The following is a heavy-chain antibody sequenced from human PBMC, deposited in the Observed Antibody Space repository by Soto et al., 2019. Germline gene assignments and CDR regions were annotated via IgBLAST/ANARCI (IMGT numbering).Heavy chain of an antibody. Sequence: SGPTLVNPTQTLTLTCTFSGFSLSTDGVGVGWIRQPPGKALEWLALIYWDDDKRYSPSLKNRLTITKDTSKNQVALTMTDMDPVDTATYYCAHRYGDYNNRDFDYWGPGTLVTVSS. V-gene: IGHV2-5*02. CDR2: IYWDDDK. J-gene: IGHJ4*02. D-gene: IGHD4-17*01. CDR3: AHRYGDYNNRDFDY. CDR1: GFSLSTDGVG.